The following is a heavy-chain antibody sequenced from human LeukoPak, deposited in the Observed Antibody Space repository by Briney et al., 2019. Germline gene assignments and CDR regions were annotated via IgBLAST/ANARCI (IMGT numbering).Heavy chain of an antibody. V-gene: IGHV4-38-2*02. J-gene: IGHJ5*02. CDR1: GYSISNNFY. Sequence: SETLSLTCTVSGYSISNNFYWAWIRQSPGKGLEWIVSINHSWSTYYNPSLKSRVTISVDTSKNQFSLKLSSVTAADTAVYYCASCPPYYYDSSGYYPNWFDPWGQGTLVTVSS. D-gene: IGHD3-22*01. CDR3: ASCPPYYYDSSGYYPNWFDP. CDR2: INHSWST.